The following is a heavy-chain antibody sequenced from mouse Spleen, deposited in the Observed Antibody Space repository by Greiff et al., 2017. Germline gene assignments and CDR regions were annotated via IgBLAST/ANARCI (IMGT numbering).Heavy chain of an antibody. D-gene: IGHD2-4*01. CDR3: TREEVSTIITPFAY. CDR2: IYPGNSDT. CDR1: GYTFTSYW. Sequence: DVQLQESGTVLARPGASVKMSCKTSGYTFTSYWMHWVKQRPGQGLEWIGAIYPGNSDTSYNQKFKGKAKLTAVTSASTAYMELSSLTNEDSAVYYCTREEVSTIITPFAYWGQGTLVTVSA. V-gene: IGHV1-5*01. J-gene: IGHJ3*01.